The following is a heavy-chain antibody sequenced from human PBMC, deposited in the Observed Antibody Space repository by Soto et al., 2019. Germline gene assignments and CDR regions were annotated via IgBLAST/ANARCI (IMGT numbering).Heavy chain of an antibody. CDR2: INPNSGGT. CDR1: GYTFTGYY. V-gene: IGHV1-2*04. CDR3: ARDPPPPDY. J-gene: IGHJ4*02. Sequence: ASVKVSCKASGYTFTGYYMHWVRQAPGQGLECMGWINPNSGGTNYAQKFQGWVTMTRDTSISTAYMELRSLRSDDTAVYYCARDPPPPDYWGQGTLVTVSS.